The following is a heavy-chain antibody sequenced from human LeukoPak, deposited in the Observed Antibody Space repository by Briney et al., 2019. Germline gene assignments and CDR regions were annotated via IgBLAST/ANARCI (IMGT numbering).Heavy chain of an antibody. Sequence: GGSLRLSCAASGFTVSSNYMSWVRQAPGKGLEWVANIKQDGSEKYYVDSVKGRFTISRDNAKNSLYLQMNSLRAEDTAVYYCAREAHFYYYYDSSGYPPYFDYWGQGTLVTVSS. CDR3: AREAHFYYYYDSSGYPPYFDY. D-gene: IGHD3-22*01. V-gene: IGHV3-7*01. CDR1: GFTVSSNY. CDR2: IKQDGSEK. J-gene: IGHJ4*02.